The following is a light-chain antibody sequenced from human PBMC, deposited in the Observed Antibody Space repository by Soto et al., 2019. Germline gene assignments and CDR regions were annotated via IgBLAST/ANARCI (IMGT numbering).Light chain of an antibody. J-gene: IGKJ2*01. CDR3: HHYGSSPNT. CDR1: QSISSW. CDR2: KAS. V-gene: IGKV1-5*03. Sequence: DIQMTQSPSTLSASVGDRVTITCRASQSISSWLAWYQQKPGKAPKLLINKASSLESGVPSRFSGSGSGTEFTLTISSLQPDDFAVYYCHHYGSSPNTFGHGTKVDIK.